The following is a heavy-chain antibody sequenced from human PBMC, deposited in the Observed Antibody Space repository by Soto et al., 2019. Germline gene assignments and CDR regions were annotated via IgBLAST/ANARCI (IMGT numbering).Heavy chain of an antibody. CDR2: IYYSGST. J-gene: IGHJ5*02. CDR1: GGSVSSGSYY. V-gene: IGHV4-61*01. D-gene: IGHD2-21*01. Sequence: QVQLQESGPGLVKPSETLSLTCTVSGGSVSSGSYYWSWIRQPPGKGLEWIGYIYYSGSTNYNPSLKSRVTISVDTSKNQFSLKLSSVTDADTAVYYCAYCDRGGWFDPWGQGTLVTVSS. CDR3: AYCDRGGWFDP.